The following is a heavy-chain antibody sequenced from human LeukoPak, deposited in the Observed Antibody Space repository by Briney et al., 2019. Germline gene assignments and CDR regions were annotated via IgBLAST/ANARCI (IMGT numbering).Heavy chain of an antibody. CDR1: GGSISSGGYY. Sequence: SETLSLTCTVSGGSISSGGYYWSWIRQNPGRGLEWIGYIYYSGSTYYNPSLKSRLTISVDTSKNQFSLKVNSVTAADTAVYYCAGVATQGIYWGQGTLVTVSS. D-gene: IGHD1-26*01. J-gene: IGHJ4*02. CDR2: IYYSGST. CDR3: AGVATQGIY. V-gene: IGHV4-31*03.